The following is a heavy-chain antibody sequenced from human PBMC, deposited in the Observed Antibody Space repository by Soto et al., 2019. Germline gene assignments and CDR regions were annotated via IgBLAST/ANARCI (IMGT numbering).Heavy chain of an antibody. V-gene: IGHV4-30-4*01. Sequence: SSETLSLTCTVSGVSISSGDYYWSWIRQPPGKGLEWIGYIYYSGSTYYNPSLKSRVTISVDTSKNQFSLKLSSVTAADTAVYYCARNGPEPQRTFYGEYYYGMDVWGQGTTVTVSS. D-gene: IGHD4-17*01. CDR3: ARNGPEPQRTFYGEYYYGMDV. J-gene: IGHJ6*02. CDR1: GVSISSGDYY. CDR2: IYYSGST.